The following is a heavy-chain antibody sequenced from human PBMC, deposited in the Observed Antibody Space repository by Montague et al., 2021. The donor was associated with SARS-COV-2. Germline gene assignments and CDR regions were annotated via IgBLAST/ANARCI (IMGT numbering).Heavy chain of an antibody. CDR1: GGSFSGYY. CDR2: INHSGST. CDR3: ARRPHYYDSSGYYYPGPQRYYFDY. D-gene: IGHD3-22*01. J-gene: IGHJ4*02. V-gene: IGHV4-34*01. Sequence: SETLSLTCAVYGGSFSGYYCSWIRQPPGKGPEWIGEINHSGSTNXNPSLKSRVTISVDTSKNQFSLKLSSLTAADTAVYYCARRPHYYDSSGYYYPGPQRYYFDYWGQGTLVTVSS.